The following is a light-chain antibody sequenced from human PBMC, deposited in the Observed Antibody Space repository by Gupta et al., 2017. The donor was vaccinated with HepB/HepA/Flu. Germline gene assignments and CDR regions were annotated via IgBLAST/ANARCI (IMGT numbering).Light chain of an antibody. CDR2: SAS. Sequence: DIQMTQSPSSLSASKGDRVTITCRASHDISDNLAWFQQKPGKAPKSLIYSASNLHSGVPSRFSGSGSGTDFSFTITSLQPEDFATYYCQQDDTFPYTFGQGTKVEI. V-gene: IGKV1-16*01. J-gene: IGKJ2*01. CDR1: HDISDN. CDR3: QQDDTFPYT.